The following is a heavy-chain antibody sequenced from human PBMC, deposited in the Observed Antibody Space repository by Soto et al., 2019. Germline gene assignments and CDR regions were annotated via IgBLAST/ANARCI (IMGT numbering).Heavy chain of an antibody. V-gene: IGHV3-23*01. CDR2: ISGSGGHT. Sequence: PGESLKISYAASGFTFNNYAMSWVRQAPGKGLEWVSAISGSGGHTYYADSVKGRFTISRDKSKNTLYFQMNSLRAEDTAVYYCAKASTWYPYFDYWGQGTLVTVSS. CDR3: AKASTWYPYFDY. J-gene: IGHJ4*02. D-gene: IGHD6-13*01. CDR1: GFTFNNYA.